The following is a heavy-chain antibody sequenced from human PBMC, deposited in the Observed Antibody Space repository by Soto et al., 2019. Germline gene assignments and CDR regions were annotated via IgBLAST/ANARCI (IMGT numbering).Heavy chain of an antibody. Sequence: QVQLVQSGAEVKKPGSSVKVSCKASGGTFSSYAISWVRQAPGQGLEWMGGIIPIFGTANYAQKFQGRVTXXAXEXXSTAYMELSSLRSEDTAVYYCARGDEQQLVNGMDVWGQGTTVTVSS. CDR3: ARGDEQQLVNGMDV. V-gene: IGHV1-69*12. J-gene: IGHJ6*02. D-gene: IGHD6-13*01. CDR2: IIPIFGTA. CDR1: GGTFSSYA.